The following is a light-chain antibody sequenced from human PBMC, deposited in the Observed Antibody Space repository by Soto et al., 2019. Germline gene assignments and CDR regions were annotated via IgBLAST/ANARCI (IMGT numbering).Light chain of an antibody. J-gene: IGLJ3*02. CDR2: RNY. CDR3: AAWGDSLSGWV. V-gene: IGLV1-47*01. CDR1: SSNIVSNF. Sequence: QSVLTQPPSASGTPGQRVTISCSGSSSNIVSNFVYWYQQFPGTAPKLLIYRNYQRPSGVPDRFSGSKSGTSASLAISGLPAEDEADYYCAAWGDSLSGWVFGGGTKLTVL.